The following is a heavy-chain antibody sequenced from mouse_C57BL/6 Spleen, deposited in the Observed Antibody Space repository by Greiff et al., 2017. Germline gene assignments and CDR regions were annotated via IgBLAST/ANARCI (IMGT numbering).Heavy chain of an antibody. V-gene: IGHV6-3*01. CDR2: IRLKSDNYAT. CDR3: TSDWYFDV. J-gene: IGHJ1*03. Sequence: EVKVEESGGGLVQPGGSVKLSCVASGFTFSNYWMNWVRQSPEKGLEWVAQIRLKSDNYATHYAESVKGRFPISRDESKSSVYLQINNLRAEDTGIYYCTSDWYFDVWGTGTTVTVSS. CDR1: GFTFSNYW.